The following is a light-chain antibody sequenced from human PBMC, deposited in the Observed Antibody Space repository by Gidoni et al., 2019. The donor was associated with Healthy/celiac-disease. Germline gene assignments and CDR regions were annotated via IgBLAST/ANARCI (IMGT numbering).Light chain of an antibody. J-gene: IGLJ1*01. CDR3: SSYTSSSVYV. V-gene: IGLV2-14*01. CDR2: DVS. Sequence: SALTQPASVSGSPGQSITISCTGTSSAVGGYNYVSWYQQHPGKAPKLMIYDVSKRPSGVSNRFSGSKSGNTASLTISGLQAEDEADYYCSSYTSSSVYVFGTGTKVTVL. CDR1: SSAVGGYNY.